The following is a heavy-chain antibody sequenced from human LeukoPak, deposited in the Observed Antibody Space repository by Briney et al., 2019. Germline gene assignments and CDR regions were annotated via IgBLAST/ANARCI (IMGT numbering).Heavy chain of an antibody. CDR1: GFTFGDYA. Sequence: GGSLRLSCTASGFTFGDYAMSWVRQAPGKWLEWVGFIRSKAYGGTTEYAASVKGRFTISRDDSKSIAYLQMNSLKTEDTAVYYCTRDSDGPDYYDSSGYYYYYYGMDVWGQGTTVTVSS. V-gene: IGHV3-49*04. J-gene: IGHJ6*02. CDR2: IRSKAYGGTT. D-gene: IGHD3-22*01. CDR3: TRDSDGPDYYDSSGYYYYYYGMDV.